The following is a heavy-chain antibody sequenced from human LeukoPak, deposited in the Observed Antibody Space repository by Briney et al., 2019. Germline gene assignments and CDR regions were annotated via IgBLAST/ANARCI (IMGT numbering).Heavy chain of an antibody. Sequence: SETLSLTCTVSGGSISSSSYYWGWIRQPPGKGLEWIGSIYYSGSTYYNPSLTRRVTISLDTSKSPCSLKLSSVAAGDTAVYPCARQLVRGKMYYSDSSGHGTVGTVSS. J-gene: IGHJ4*03. CDR3: ARQLVRGKMYYSDS. CDR1: GGSISSSSYY. D-gene: IGHD3-10*01. V-gene: IGHV4-39*01. CDR2: IYYSGST.